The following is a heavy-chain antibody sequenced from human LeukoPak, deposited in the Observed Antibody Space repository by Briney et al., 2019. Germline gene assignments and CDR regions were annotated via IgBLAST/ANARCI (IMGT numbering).Heavy chain of an antibody. Sequence: AGGSLRLSCAASGFTFSSYAMHWVRQAPGKGLEWVAVIYSGGSTYYADSVKGRFTISRDNSKNTLYLQMNSLRAEDTAVYYCAREWTHWGQGTLVTVSS. CDR1: GFTFSSYA. CDR3: AREWTH. CDR2: IYSGGST. V-gene: IGHV3-53*01. D-gene: IGHD3/OR15-3a*01. J-gene: IGHJ4*02.